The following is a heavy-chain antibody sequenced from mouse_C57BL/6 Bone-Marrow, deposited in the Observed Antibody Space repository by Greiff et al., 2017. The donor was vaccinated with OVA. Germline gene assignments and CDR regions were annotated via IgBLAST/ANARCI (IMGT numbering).Heavy chain of an antibody. CDR2: IRSKSNNYAT. CDR1: GFSFNTYA. CDR3: VRHEDYYGSSYGYYAMDY. V-gene: IGHV10-1*01. J-gene: IGHJ4*01. D-gene: IGHD1-1*01. Sequence: EVQRVESGGGLVQPKGSLKLSCAASGFSFNTYAMNWVRQAPGKGLEWVARIRSKSNNYATYYADSVKDRLPIPRDDSESMLYLKMNNLKTEDTTMYYCVRHEDYYGSSYGYYAMDYWGQGTSVTVSS.